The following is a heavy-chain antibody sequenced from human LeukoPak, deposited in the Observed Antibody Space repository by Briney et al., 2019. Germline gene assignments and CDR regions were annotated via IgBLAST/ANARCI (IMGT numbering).Heavy chain of an antibody. Sequence: GSLKLSCAASGFPVSSNYMTWVRQAPGKGLEWVSLLYSGGSTSYADSVRGRFPNSRDNSKNTLYLQMNSLRAQDTAVYYCARIETVADAFDIWGQGTFVTVSS. V-gene: IGHV3-66*01. CDR2: LYSGGST. CDR3: ARIETVADAFDI. D-gene: IGHD1-1*01. J-gene: IGHJ3*02. CDR1: GFPVSSNY.